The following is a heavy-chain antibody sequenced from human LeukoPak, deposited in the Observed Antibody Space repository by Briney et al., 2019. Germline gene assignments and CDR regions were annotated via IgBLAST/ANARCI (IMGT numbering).Heavy chain of an antibody. CDR2: IIPIFGTA. CDR1: GGTFSSYA. J-gene: IGHJ4*02. Sequence: SVKVSCKASGGTFSSYAISWVRQAPGQGLEWMGGIIPIFGTANYAQKFQGRVTITADESTSTAYMELSSLRSEDTAVYYCARSIAAAGTGDFDYWGQGTLVTVSS. V-gene: IGHV1-69*01. CDR3: ARSIAAAGTGDFDY. D-gene: IGHD6-13*01.